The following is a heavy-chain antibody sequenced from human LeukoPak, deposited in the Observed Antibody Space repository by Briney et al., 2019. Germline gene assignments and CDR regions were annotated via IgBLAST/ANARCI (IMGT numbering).Heavy chain of an antibody. CDR3: AKDGSQTIFGEVTYPRPPDY. CDR2: IRYDGSNK. Sequence: GGSLRLSCAASGFTFSSYGMHWVRQAPGKGLEWVAFIRYDGSNKYYADSVKGRFTISRDNSKNTLYLQMNSLRAEDTAVYYCAKDGSQTIFGEVTYPRPPDYWGQGTLVTVSS. J-gene: IGHJ4*02. V-gene: IGHV3-30*02. D-gene: IGHD3-3*01. CDR1: GFTFSSYG.